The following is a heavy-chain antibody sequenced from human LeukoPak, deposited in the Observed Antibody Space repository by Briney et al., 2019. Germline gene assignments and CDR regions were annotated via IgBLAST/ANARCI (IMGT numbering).Heavy chain of an antibody. D-gene: IGHD6-13*01. J-gene: IGHJ4*02. CDR2: IKQDGSAT. V-gene: IGHV3-7*04. CDR3: ARWGYSGNWYFFDC. CDR1: GCTLSNNS. Sequence: PGGSLRDSRTASGCTLSNNSMGVVRPAPAEGREGVASIKQDGSATHYVDSVKGRFTISRDNANNSLFLHINSLTVEDTAVYLCARWGYSGNWYFFDCWGQGTLLTVSS.